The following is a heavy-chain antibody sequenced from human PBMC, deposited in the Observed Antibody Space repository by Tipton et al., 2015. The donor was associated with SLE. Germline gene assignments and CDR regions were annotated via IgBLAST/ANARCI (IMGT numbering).Heavy chain of an antibody. CDR3: AKVRGNRRYFDY. CDR1: SFSFDTFW. D-gene: IGHD4-23*01. Sequence: SLRLSCAASSFSFDTFWMTWVRQLPGKGLESVANIKQDGSDRYYLDSVKGRFTISRDNAKNSLYLQMNSLRAEDTAVYYCAKVRGNRRYFDYWGQGSLVTVSS. CDR2: IKQDGSDR. J-gene: IGHJ4*02. V-gene: IGHV3-7*01.